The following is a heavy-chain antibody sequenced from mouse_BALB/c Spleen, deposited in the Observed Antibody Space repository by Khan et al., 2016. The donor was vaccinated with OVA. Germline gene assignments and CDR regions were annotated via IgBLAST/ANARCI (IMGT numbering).Heavy chain of an antibody. J-gene: IGHJ2*01. CDR3: ARKNGSDVDY. D-gene: IGHD1-1*01. V-gene: IGHV1-20*02. CDR1: GYSFTGYF. Sequence: VQLQQSGPELVKPGASVKISCKASGYSFTGYFMNWVMQSHGKSLEWIGRINPHIGETLYNQKFKGKATLTVDESSSTAHMELRSLASEDSAVYYCARKNGSDVDYWGRGTTLTVSS. CDR2: INPHIGET.